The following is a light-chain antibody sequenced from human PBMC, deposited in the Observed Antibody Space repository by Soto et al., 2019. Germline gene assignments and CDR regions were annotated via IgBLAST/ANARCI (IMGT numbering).Light chain of an antibody. CDR3: LQDYNYPRT. V-gene: IGKV1-6*01. CDR2: AAS. J-gene: IGKJ1*01. Sequence: AIQMTQSPSSLSASVGDRVTITCRASQVIRNDLGWYQQKPGKAPKLLIYAASSLQSGFPSRFSGSGSGTDFTLTISSLQPEDFATYYCLQDYNYPRTFGQGTKVDIK. CDR1: QVIRND.